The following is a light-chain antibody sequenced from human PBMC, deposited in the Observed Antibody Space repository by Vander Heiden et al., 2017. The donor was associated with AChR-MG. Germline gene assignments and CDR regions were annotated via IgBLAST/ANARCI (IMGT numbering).Light chain of an antibody. V-gene: IGKV1-39*01. CDR2: GGS. J-gene: IGKJ1*01. CDR1: QSIRSY. CDR3: QQSDSTPWT. Sequence: DIQMTQSPSSLSASVGARVTIPWRASQSIRSYLNWYQQRPGNAPKLLIYGGSSVRSGVPSRFSGSEYGTDFTLTISRRQPEDSATYCCQQSDSTPWTFGQGTKVEVK.